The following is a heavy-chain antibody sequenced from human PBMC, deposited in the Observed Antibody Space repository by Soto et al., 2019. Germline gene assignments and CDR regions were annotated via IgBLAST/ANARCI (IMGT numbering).Heavy chain of an antibody. CDR3: ARDSYEQAGFFWFDP. D-gene: IGHD3-3*01. J-gene: IGHJ5*02. CDR2: INSGGIT. CDR1: GFTVNSNY. V-gene: IGHV3-66*01. Sequence: GGSLRLSCAASGFTVNSNYMSWVRQAPGKGLEWVSLINSGGITYCADSVKGRFTISKDNSKNTLYLQMNSLRAEDTAMYYCARDSYEQAGFFWFDPWGQGTLVTVSS.